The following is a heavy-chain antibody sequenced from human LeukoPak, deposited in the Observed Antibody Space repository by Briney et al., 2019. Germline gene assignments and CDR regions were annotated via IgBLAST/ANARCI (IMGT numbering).Heavy chain of an antibody. J-gene: IGHJ3*02. V-gene: IGHV4-59*01. Sequence: SETLSLTCTVSGGSISSYYWSWIRQPPGKGLEWIGYIYYSGSTNYNPPLKSRVTISVDTSKNQFSLKLSSVTAADTAVYYCARDSGYSSSFFDIWGQGTMVTVSS. D-gene: IGHD6-13*01. CDR2: IYYSGST. CDR1: GGSISSYY. CDR3: ARDSGYSSSFFDI.